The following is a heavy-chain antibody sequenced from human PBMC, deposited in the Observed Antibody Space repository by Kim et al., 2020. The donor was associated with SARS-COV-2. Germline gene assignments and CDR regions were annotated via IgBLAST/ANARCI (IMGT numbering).Heavy chain of an antibody. CDR3: ARGVPVLLWFGELLGGWFDP. CDR1: GGSFSGYY. CDR2: INHSGST. D-gene: IGHD3-10*01. V-gene: IGHV4-34*01. J-gene: IGHJ5*02. Sequence: SETLSLTCAVYGGSFSGYYWSWIRQPPGKGLEWIGEINHSGSTNYNPSLKSRVTISVDTSKNQFSLKLSSVTAADTAVYYCARGVPVLLWFGELLGGWFDPWGQGTLVTVSS.